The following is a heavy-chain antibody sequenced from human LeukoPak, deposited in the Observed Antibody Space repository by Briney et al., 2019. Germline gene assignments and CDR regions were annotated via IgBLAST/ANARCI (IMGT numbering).Heavy chain of an antibody. CDR1: GGSISSGIR. V-gene: IGHV4-4*02. CDR2: IHHEGST. CDR3: ARGDSSGQDYFDS. J-gene: IGHJ4*02. D-gene: IGHD3-22*01. Sequence: KTSGTLSLTCGVSGGSISSGIRWSWVRQPPGKGLEWIGEIHHEGSTKYSPSLKSRVTISVDKSKNQFSLKLNSVTAADTAVYYCARGDSSGQDYFDSWGQGTLVTVSS.